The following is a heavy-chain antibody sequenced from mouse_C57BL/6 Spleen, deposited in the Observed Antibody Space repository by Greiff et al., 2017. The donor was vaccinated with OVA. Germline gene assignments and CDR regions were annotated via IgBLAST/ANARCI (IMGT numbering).Heavy chain of an antibody. CDR3: ARTFITTVVVPGFDV. D-gene: IGHD1-1*01. CDR1: GYSFTGYY. V-gene: IGHV1-42*01. CDR2: INPSTGGT. J-gene: IGHJ1*03. Sequence: VQLQQSGPELVKPGASVKISCKASGYSFTGYYMNWVKQSPEKSLEWIGEINPSTGGTTYNQKFKAKATLTVDKSSSTAYMQLKSLTSEDSAVYYCARTFITTVVVPGFDVWGTGTTVTVSS.